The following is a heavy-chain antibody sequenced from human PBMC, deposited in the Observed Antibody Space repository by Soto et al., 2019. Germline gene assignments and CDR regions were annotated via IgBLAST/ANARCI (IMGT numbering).Heavy chain of an antibody. D-gene: IGHD5-18*01. Sequence: QVRLVQSGAEVKKPGASVKVSCKASGYTFTSYYMHWVRQAPGQGLELMGIINPSGGSTSYAQKFQGRVTMTRDTSTSTVYMELSSLRSEDTAVYYCASLPGYSYGYGVGIVYWGQGTLVTVSS. J-gene: IGHJ4*02. V-gene: IGHV1-46*03. CDR3: ASLPGYSYGYGVGIVY. CDR2: INPSGGST. CDR1: GYTFTSYY.